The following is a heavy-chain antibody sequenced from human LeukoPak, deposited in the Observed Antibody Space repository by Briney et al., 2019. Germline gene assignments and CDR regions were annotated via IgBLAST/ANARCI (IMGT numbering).Heavy chain of an antibody. V-gene: IGHV4-38-2*02. CDR2: IYHSGST. CDR3: ARDLVVPAAISTENNWFDP. J-gene: IGHJ5*02. CDR1: GYSINSGYY. Sequence: SETLSLTCTVSGYSINSGYYWSWIRQPPGKGLEWIGSIYHSGSTYYKSSLKSRVTISVDTSKNQFSLKLNSVTAADTAVYYCARDLVVPAAISTENNWFDPWGQGTLVTVSS. D-gene: IGHD2-2*01.